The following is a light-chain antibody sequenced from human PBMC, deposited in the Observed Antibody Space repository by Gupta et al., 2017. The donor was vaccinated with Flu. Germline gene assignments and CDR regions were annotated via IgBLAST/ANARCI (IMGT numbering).Light chain of an antibody. CDR3: QMWDTSSDHWV. CDR1: NIGRET. Sequence: YVLTQPTSVSVAPGQTARITCGGNNIGRETVHWYQQKPGQAPVLVVCDDRDRPSGIPDRFSGSNSGDTATLTISRVEAGDEADYYCQMWDTSSDHWVFGGGTMLTVL. CDR2: DDR. J-gene: IGLJ3*02. V-gene: IGLV3-21*02.